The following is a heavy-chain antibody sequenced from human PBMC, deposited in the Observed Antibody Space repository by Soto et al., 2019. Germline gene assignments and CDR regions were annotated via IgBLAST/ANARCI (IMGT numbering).Heavy chain of an antibody. V-gene: IGHV3-30*18. CDR3: AKESPVAGFDY. D-gene: IGHD6-19*01. CDR1: GFTFSSYG. J-gene: IGHJ4*02. CDR2: ISYDGSNK. Sequence: ESGGGVVQPGRSLRLSCAASGFTFSSYGMHWVRQAPGKGLEWVAVISYDGSNKYYADSVKGRFTISRDNSKNTLYLQMNSLRAEDTAVYYCAKESPVAGFDYWGQGTLVTVSS.